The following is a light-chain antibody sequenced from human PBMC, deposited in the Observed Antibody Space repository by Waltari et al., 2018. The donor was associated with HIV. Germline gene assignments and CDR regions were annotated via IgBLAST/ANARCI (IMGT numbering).Light chain of an antibody. Sequence: EIVMTQSPATLSVSPGERATLSCRASQSVSSNVAWYKQKPGQAPRLLIYGASTRATGVPARFSGSGSGTEFTLTISSLQSEDFAVYYCQQYSNRPPRTFGQGTKVEVK. CDR1: QSVSSN. CDR3: QQYSNRPPRT. CDR2: GAS. V-gene: IGKV3-15*01. J-gene: IGKJ1*01.